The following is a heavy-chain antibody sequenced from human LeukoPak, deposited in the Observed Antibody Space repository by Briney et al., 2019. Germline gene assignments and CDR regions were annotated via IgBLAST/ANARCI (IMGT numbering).Heavy chain of an antibody. CDR3: ARDSPAANLDY. Sequence: GSLRLSCAASGFTSSSYWMSWVRQAPGKGLEWVANIKQDGSEKYYVDSVKGRFTISRDNAKNSLYLQMNSLRAEDTAVYYCARDSPAANLDYWGQGTLVTVSS. J-gene: IGHJ4*02. CDR1: GFTSSSYW. CDR2: IKQDGSEK. V-gene: IGHV3-7*01. D-gene: IGHD2-2*01.